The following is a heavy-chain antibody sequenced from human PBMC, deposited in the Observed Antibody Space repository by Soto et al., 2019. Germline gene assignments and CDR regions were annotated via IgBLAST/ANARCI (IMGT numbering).Heavy chain of an antibody. Sequence: EVRLLESGGGLVQPGGSLRLSCAASGFTFSNYAMTWVRQAPGKGLEWVSGISGSGSSIYYADSVKGRFTIPRDNSKNTLYLQKNSLRAEDTAVYYCAKWGDSSSWKNWFDPGGQGTLVTVSS. J-gene: IGHJ5*02. CDR1: GFTFSNYA. V-gene: IGHV3-23*01. CDR2: ISGSGSSI. CDR3: AKWGDSSSWKNWFDP. D-gene: IGHD6-13*01.